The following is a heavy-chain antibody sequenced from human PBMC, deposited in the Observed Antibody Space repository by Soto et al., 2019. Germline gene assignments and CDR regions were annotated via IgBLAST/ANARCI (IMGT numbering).Heavy chain of an antibody. CDR1: GFSXIDYS. Sequence: SXKVSFKASGFSXIDYSILLVRQAPGQSLEWLGWINAGNGNTKYSHKFQDRFTITSDTSATTTYMELSSLRSEDTAVFYCARSAKKTWLPDFWGQGTLVTVSS. D-gene: IGHD5-12*01. V-gene: IGHV1-3*01. CDR2: INAGNGNT. CDR3: ARSAKKTWLPDF. J-gene: IGHJ1*01.